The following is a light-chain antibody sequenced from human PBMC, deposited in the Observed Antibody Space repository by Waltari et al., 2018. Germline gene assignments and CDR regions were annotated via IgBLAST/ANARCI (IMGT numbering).Light chain of an antibody. Sequence: EIVMTQSPATLSVSPGERATLSCRASQSVSSNFAWYQQKPGQAPRRLIYGASTRATGSPARFSGSGSGTECTLTISSLQSEDFAVYYCQQYNNWPPWTFGQGTKVEIK. CDR3: QQYNNWPPWT. V-gene: IGKV3-15*01. J-gene: IGKJ1*01. CDR1: QSVSSN. CDR2: GAS.